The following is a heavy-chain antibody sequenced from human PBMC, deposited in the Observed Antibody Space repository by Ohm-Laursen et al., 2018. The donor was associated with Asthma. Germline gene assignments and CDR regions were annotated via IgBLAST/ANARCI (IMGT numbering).Heavy chain of an antibody. CDR2: ISYDGSNK. V-gene: IGHV3-30-3*01. Sequence: SLRLSCAASGFTFSSYAMHWVRQAPGKGLEWVAVISYDGSNKYYADSVKGRFTISRDNAKNSLYLQMNNLRDEDTAVYYCARADSSNWDFDYWGPGTQVTVSS. D-gene: IGHD6-13*01. CDR1: GFTFSSYA. J-gene: IGHJ4*02. CDR3: ARADSSNWDFDY.